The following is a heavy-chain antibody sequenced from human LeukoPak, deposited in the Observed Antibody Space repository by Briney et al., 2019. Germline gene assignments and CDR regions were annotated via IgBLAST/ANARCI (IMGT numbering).Heavy chain of an antibody. D-gene: IGHD2/OR15-2a*01. V-gene: IGHV1-2*02. CDR3: ARADPISHWFDP. Sequence: ASVKVSCKASGYTFTGYYMHWVRQAPGQGLEWMGWINPNSGGTNYAQKFQGRVTMTRDTSISTAYMELSRLRSDDTAVYYCARADPISHWFDPWGQGTLVTVSS. CDR2: INPNSGGT. J-gene: IGHJ5*02. CDR1: GYTFTGYY.